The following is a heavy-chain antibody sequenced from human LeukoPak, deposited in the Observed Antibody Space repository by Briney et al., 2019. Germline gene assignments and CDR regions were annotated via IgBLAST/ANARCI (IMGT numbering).Heavy chain of an antibody. Sequence: SETLSLTCGVYGGSLSVYYWSWIRQPPGKGLEWIGKINHSGSTNYNPSLKSRVTISVDTSKNQFSLKLSSVTAADTAVYYCATLDYDILPGYSFDYWGQGTLVTVSS. D-gene: IGHD3-9*01. CDR1: GGSLSVYY. V-gene: IGHV4-34*01. CDR3: ATLDYDILPGYSFDY. CDR2: INHSGST. J-gene: IGHJ4*02.